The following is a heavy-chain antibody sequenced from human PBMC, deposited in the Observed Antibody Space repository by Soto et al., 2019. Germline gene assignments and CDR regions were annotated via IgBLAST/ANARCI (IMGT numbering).Heavy chain of an antibody. D-gene: IGHD3-3*01. Sequence: ASVKVSCKASGYTFTSYYMHWVRQAPGQGLEWMGIINPSGGSTSYAQKFQGRVTMTRDTSTSTVYMELSSLRSEDTAVYYCARESAQYYDFWSGYPPLADYYYGMDVWGQGTTVTVSS. V-gene: IGHV1-46*01. CDR2: INPSGGST. CDR1: GYTFTSYY. J-gene: IGHJ6*02. CDR3: ARESAQYYDFWSGYPPLADYYYGMDV.